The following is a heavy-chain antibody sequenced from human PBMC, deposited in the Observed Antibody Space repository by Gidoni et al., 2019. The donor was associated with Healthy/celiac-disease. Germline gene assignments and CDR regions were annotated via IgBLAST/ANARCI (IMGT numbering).Heavy chain of an antibody. Sequence: QVQLVESGGGVVQPGRSLRLSCAASGFTFSSYGMHWVRQAPGKGLEWVAVISYDGSNKYYADSVKGRFTIFRDNSKNTLYLQMNSLRAEDTAVYYCAKDLFDYGSGSDYWGQGTLVTVSS. J-gene: IGHJ4*02. V-gene: IGHV3-30*18. CDR2: ISYDGSNK. CDR1: GFTFSSYG. CDR3: AKDLFDYGSGSDY. D-gene: IGHD3-10*01.